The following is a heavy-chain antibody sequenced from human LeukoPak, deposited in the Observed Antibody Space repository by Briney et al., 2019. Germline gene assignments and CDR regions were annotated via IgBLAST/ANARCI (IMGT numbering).Heavy chain of an antibody. Sequence: GRSLRLSCAASGFTFDDYAMHWVRQAPGKGLEWVSGINWNSGRIGYADSVKGRFTISRDNAKNSLYLQMNSLRAEDTALYYCAEDSSSSPYYGMDVWGQGTTVTVSS. CDR3: AEDSSSSPYYGMDV. CDR2: INWNSGRI. D-gene: IGHD6-6*01. V-gene: IGHV3-9*01. J-gene: IGHJ6*02. CDR1: GFTFDDYA.